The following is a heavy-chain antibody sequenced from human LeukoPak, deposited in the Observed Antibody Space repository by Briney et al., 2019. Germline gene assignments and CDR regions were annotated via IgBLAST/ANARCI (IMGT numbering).Heavy chain of an antibody. CDR1: GFNVSSNY. CDR2: IYSGGST. J-gene: IGHJ4*02. Sequence: GGSLRLSCAASGFNVSSNYMSWVRQAPGKGLEWVSVIYSGGSTYYAASVKGRFTISRDNSKNTLYLQMNSLRAEDTAVYYCARGRVVAGAFDYWGQGTLVTVSS. CDR3: ARGRVVAGAFDY. V-gene: IGHV3-66*01. D-gene: IGHD2-15*01.